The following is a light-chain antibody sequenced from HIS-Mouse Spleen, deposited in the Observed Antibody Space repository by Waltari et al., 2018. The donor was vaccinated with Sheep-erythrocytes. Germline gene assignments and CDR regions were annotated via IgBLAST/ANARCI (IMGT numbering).Light chain of an antibody. CDR3: CSYAGSYNHV. J-gene: IGLJ1*01. Sequence: QSALTQPRSVSGSPGQSVTISCTGTSSDVGGYNYVSWYQQHPGKATTLMIYDVSKRPSGAHDRFSGSKSGTTASLTISGLQAEDEADYYCCSYAGSYNHVFATGTKVTVL. V-gene: IGLV2-11*01. CDR2: DVS. CDR1: SSDVGGYNY.